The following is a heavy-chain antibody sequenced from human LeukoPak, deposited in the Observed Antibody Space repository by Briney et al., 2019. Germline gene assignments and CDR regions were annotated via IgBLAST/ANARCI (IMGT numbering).Heavy chain of an antibody. CDR1: GYSFTSYW. J-gene: IGHJ6*02. V-gene: IGHV5-51*01. CDR3: ARHGAGYCSSTSCYTGGYYYYGMDV. CDR2: IYPGGSDT. D-gene: IGHD2-2*02. Sequence: GESLKISCKGSGYSFTSYWIGWVRQMPGKGLEWMGIIYPGGSDTRYSPSFQGQVTISADKSISTAYLQWSSLKASDTAMYYCARHGAGYCSSTSCYTGGYYYYGMDVWGQGTTVTVSS.